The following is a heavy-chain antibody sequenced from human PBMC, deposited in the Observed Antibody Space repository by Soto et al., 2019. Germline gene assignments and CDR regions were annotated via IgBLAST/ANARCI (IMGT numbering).Heavy chain of an antibody. Sequence: GGSLRLSCAASGFSFSIYAMNWVRQAPGKGLEWVSGIIGNAKDIYYADSVKGRFTISRDNSKNTLYLQMNSLRAEDTAVYYCARSPAMVLAFDYWGQGTLVTVSS. V-gene: IGHV3-23*01. CDR1: GFSFSIYA. J-gene: IGHJ4*02. D-gene: IGHD5-18*01. CDR3: ARSPAMVLAFDY. CDR2: IIGNAKDI.